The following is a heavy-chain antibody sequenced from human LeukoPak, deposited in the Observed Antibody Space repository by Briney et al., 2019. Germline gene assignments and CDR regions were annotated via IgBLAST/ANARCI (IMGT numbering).Heavy chain of an antibody. Sequence: SETLSLTCTVSGGSISSYYWSWIRQPPGKGLGWIGYIYYSGSTNYNPSLKSRVTISVDTSKNQFSLKLSTVTAADTAVYYCARHYDFWSGYWYNWFDPWGQGTLVTAPS. CDR1: GGSISSYY. J-gene: IGHJ5*02. V-gene: IGHV4-59*01. CDR2: IYYSGST. CDR3: ARHYDFWSGYWYNWFDP. D-gene: IGHD3-3*01.